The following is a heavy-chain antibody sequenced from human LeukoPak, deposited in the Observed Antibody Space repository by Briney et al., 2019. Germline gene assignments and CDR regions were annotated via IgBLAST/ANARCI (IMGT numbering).Heavy chain of an antibody. V-gene: IGHV4-39*07. CDR3: ARGYYYMDV. CDR1: GGSITSSSYY. Sequence: SETLSLTCTVSGGSITSSSYYWVWIRQPPGKGLEWIGSIFHSGSTNYNPSLKSRVTISVDTSKNQFSLKLSSVTAADTAVYYCARGYYYMDVWGKGTTLTVSS. CDR2: IFHSGST. J-gene: IGHJ6*03.